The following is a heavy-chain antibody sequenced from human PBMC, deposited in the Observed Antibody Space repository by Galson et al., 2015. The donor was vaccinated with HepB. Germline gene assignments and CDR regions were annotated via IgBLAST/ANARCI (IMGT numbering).Heavy chain of an antibody. D-gene: IGHD2-21*02. CDR3: TSVVTEAYDAFDI. V-gene: IGHV3-30*03. CDR1: GFTFSDHG. Sequence: SLRLSCAVSGFTFSDHGMHWVRQAPGKGLEWVAVISFDGSYKFYVDSVKGRFTISRDDSKNTLYLQMNSLRREDTAVYFCTSVVTEAYDAFDIWGQGTVITVSS. J-gene: IGHJ3*02. CDR2: ISFDGSYK.